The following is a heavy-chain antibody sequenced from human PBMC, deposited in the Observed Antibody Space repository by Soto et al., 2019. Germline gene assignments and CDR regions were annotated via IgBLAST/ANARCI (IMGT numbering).Heavy chain of an antibody. CDR3: ARAPDGVRSLFDP. V-gene: IGHV4-31*03. CDR1: GGSISSGGYY. J-gene: IGHJ5*02. D-gene: IGHD4-17*01. Sequence: PSETLSLTCTVSGGSISSGGYYWSWIRQHPGKGLEWIGYIYYSGSTYYNPSLKSRVTISVDTSKNQFSLKLSSVTAADTAVYYCARAPDGVRSLFDPWGQGTLVTAPQ. CDR2: IYYSGST.